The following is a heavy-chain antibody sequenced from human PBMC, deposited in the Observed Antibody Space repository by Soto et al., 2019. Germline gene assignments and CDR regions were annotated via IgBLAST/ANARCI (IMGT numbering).Heavy chain of an antibody. CDR1: GFTFSSYS. D-gene: IGHD3-3*01. CDR2: ISSSSSYI. Sequence: EVQLVESGGGLVKPGGSLRLSCAASGFTFSSYSMNWVRQAPGKGLEWVSSISSSSSYIYYADSVKGRFTISRDNAKNSLYLQMNSLRAEDTAVYYCAREKELRFLEAPFDYWGQGTLVTVSS. CDR3: AREKELRFLEAPFDY. J-gene: IGHJ4*02. V-gene: IGHV3-21*01.